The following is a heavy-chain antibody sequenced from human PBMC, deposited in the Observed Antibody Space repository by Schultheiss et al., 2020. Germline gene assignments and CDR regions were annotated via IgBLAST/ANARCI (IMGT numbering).Heavy chain of an antibody. D-gene: IGHD3-16*01. J-gene: IGHJ6*02. CDR3: ARGVTFGDDAYYYYGMDV. CDR1: GFTFSSYG. CDR2: IWYDGSNE. V-gene: IGHV3-33*08. Sequence: GESLKISCAASGFTFSSYGMHWVRQAPGKGLEWLAVIWYDGSNEYYADSVKGRFTISRDNSKNTLYLQMNSLRAEDTAVYYCARGVTFGDDAYYYYGMDVWGQGTTVTVSS.